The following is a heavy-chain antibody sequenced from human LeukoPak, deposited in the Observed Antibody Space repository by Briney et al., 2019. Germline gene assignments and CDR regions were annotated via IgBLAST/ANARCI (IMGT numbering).Heavy chain of an antibody. CDR3: ARSISLSRIDY. CDR1: GGSISSGSYY. V-gene: IGHV4-61*02. D-gene: IGHD6-13*01. CDR2: IYTSGST. J-gene: IGHJ4*02. Sequence: PSETLSLTCTVSGGSISSGSYYWSWIRQPAGKGLEWIGRIYTSGSTNYNPSLKSRVTISVDTSKNQFSLRPSSVTAADTAVYYCARSISLSRIDYWGQGTLVTVSS.